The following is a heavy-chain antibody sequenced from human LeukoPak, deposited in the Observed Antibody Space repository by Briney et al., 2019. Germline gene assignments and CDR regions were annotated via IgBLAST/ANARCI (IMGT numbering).Heavy chain of an antibody. Sequence: PSETLSLTCTVSGGSISSSSYYWGWIRQPPGKGLEWIGSIYYSGSTYYNPSLKSRVTIPVDTSKNQFSLKLSSVTAADTAVYYCAVIAARRGDYWGQGTLVTVSS. CDR3: AVIAARRGDY. CDR1: GGSISSSSYY. CDR2: IYYSGST. V-gene: IGHV4-39*01. J-gene: IGHJ4*02. D-gene: IGHD6-6*01.